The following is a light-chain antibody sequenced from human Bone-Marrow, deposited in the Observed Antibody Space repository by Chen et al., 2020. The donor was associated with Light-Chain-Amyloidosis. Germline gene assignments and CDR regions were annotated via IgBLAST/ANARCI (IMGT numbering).Light chain of an antibody. CDR2: EVT. CDR3: SSYAGDNNYVV. J-gene: IGLJ2*01. Sequence: QSALTPPPSASGSPGQPVTIPCTGTSGDVGRYNYASWYQQNPGKAPKLMIYEVTKRPSGVPDRFSGSKSGNTASLTVSGLQADDEADYYCSSYAGDNNYVVFGGGTKLTVL. V-gene: IGLV2-8*01. CDR1: SGDVGRYNY.